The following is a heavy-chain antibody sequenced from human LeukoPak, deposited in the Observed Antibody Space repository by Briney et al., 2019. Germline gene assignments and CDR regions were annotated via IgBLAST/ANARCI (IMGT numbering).Heavy chain of an antibody. CDR3: AKDRDTQGYGDYYYYGMDV. D-gene: IGHD4-17*01. CDR1: GFTFSSYA. CDR2: ISGSGGST. J-gene: IGHJ6*02. V-gene: IGHV3-23*01. Sequence: PGGSLRLSCAASGFTFSSYAMSWVRQAPGKGLGWVSAISGSGGSTYYADSVKGRFTISRDNSKNTLYLQMNSLRAEDTAVYYCAKDRDTQGYGDYYYYGMDVWGQGTTVTVSS.